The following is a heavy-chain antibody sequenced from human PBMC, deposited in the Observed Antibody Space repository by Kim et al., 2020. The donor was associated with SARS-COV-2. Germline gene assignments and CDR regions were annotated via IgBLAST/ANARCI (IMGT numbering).Heavy chain of an antibody. V-gene: IGHV1-69*04. CDR1: GGTFSSYA. Sequence: SVKVSCKASGGTFSSYAISWVRQAPGQGLEWMGRIIPILGIANYAQKFQGRVTITADKSTSTAYMELSSLRSEDTAVYYCARGAAGTVAVVFDYWGQGTLVTVSS. D-gene: IGHD6-19*01. CDR2: IIPILGIA. J-gene: IGHJ4*02. CDR3: ARGAAGTVAVVFDY.